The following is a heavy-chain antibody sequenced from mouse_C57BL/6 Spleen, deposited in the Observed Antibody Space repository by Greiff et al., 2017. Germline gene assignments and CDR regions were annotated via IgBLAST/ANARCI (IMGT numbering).Heavy chain of an antibody. V-gene: IGHV8-12*01. J-gene: IGHJ2*01. D-gene: IGHD1-1*01. CDR2: IYWDDGK. CDR3: ARSDYYCSSLFGY. CDR1: GFSLSTSGMG. Sequence: VMLVESGPGILQSSQTLSLSCSSSGFSLSTSGMGVSWIRQPSGKGLEWLAHIYWDDGKRYNPSLKSRLTISKDTSRNQVFLKIASVDTADTATYYCARSDYYCSSLFGYWGQGTTLTVSS.